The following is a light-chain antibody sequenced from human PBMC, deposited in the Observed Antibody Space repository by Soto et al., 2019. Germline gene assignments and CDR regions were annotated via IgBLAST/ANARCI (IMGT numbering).Light chain of an antibody. CDR2: LGS. CDR3: MQALQTPLT. CDR1: QRLLHSSGHNR. J-gene: IGKJ4*01. V-gene: IGKV2-28*01. Sequence: DIVMTQSPLSLPVTPGEPASISCRSSQRLLHSSGHNRLEWYLQKPGQSPQLLIYLGSNRASGIPDRFSGSGSGTDFTLKISRVEAEDVGVYYCMQALQTPLTFGGGTKVEIK.